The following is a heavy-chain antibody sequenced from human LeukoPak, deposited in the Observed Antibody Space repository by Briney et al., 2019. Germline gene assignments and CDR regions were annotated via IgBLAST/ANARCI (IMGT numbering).Heavy chain of an antibody. Sequence: ASVKVSCKASGYTFTSYGISWVRQAPGPGLEWMRWISAYNGNTNYAQKLQGRVTITRNTSISTAYMELSSLRSEDTAVYYCAREEVLYSSGWAYYMDVWGKGTTVTVSS. CDR1: GYTFTSYG. D-gene: IGHD6-19*01. J-gene: IGHJ6*03. CDR2: ISAYNGNT. V-gene: IGHV1-18*01. CDR3: AREEVLYSSGWAYYMDV.